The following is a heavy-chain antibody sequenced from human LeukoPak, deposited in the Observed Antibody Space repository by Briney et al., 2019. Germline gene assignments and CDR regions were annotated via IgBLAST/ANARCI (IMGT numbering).Heavy chain of an antibody. CDR1: GGSSFGSH. CDR3: ARDPTTVVTLPYYFDF. J-gene: IGHJ4*02. CDR2: INHSGRT. D-gene: IGHD4-23*01. V-gene: IGHV4-34*01. Sequence: SETLSLTCAVSGGSSFGSHWNWIRQSPEKGLEWIGEINHSGRTNYNPPLKSRVTISVDTSKSQFFLKLTSVTAADTAVYYCARDPTTVVTLPYYFDFWGQGTLVTVSA.